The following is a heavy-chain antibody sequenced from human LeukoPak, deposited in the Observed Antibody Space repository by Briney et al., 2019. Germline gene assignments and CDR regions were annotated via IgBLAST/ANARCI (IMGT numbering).Heavy chain of an antibody. CDR3: TRSLGVVIHGGMDV. CDR2: IYYIGST. Sequence: KPSETLSLTCTVSGGSISSYHWSWIRQPPGKGLEWIGHIYYIGSTNYNPSLKSRVTISLDTSKNQFSLKLSSVTAADTAVYYCTRSLGVVIHGGMDVWGQGTTVTVSS. CDR1: GGSISSYH. D-gene: IGHD3-3*01. J-gene: IGHJ6*02. V-gene: IGHV4-59*01.